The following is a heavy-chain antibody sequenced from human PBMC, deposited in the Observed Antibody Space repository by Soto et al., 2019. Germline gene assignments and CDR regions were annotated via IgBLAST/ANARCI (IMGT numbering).Heavy chain of an antibody. CDR1: GGPFSSYG. D-gene: IGHD5-12*01. CDR2: IIPIFGTA. J-gene: IGHJ6*01. CDR3: ARDGYTFALDV. V-gene: IGHV1-69*13. Sequence: GASVKVSFKASGGPFSSYGISWVRQAPGQGLEWMGGIIPIFGTANYAQKFQGRVTITADESTSTAYMELSSLRSEDTAVYYCARDGYTFALDVWGLGTSVTVSS.